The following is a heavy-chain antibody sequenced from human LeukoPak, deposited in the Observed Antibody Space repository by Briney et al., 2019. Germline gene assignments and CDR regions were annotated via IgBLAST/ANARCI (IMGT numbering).Heavy chain of an antibody. V-gene: IGHV1-69*13. CDR2: IIPIFGTA. Sequence: GASVKVSCKASGGTFSSYAISWVRQAPGQGLEWMGGIIPIFGTANYAQKFQGRVTITADESTGTAYMELSSLRSEDTAVYYCARDIWRVVPAAASYYYGMDVWGQGTTVTVSS. CDR3: ARDIWRVVPAAASYYYGMDV. D-gene: IGHD2-2*01. J-gene: IGHJ6*02. CDR1: GGTFSSYA.